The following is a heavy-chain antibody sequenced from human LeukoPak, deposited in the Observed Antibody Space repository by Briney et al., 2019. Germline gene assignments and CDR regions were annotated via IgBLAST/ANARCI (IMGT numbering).Heavy chain of an antibody. CDR1: GFRFSDFC. V-gene: IGHV3-11*04. D-gene: IGHD2-21*02. J-gene: IGHJ4*02. Sequence: KAWGSLRLSCAASGFRFSDFCMSWIRQAPGKGLEWVSYISSTGITIYNADSVKGRFTLSRDNAKNSLYLHMNSLRADDTAVYYCARSTGVTAPFDFWGQGTLVTVSS. CDR3: ARSTGVTAPFDF. CDR2: ISSTGITI.